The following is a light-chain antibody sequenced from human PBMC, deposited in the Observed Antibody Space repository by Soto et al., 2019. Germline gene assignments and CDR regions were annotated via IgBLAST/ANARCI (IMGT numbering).Light chain of an antibody. CDR1: QSVSSTY. CDR2: GAS. V-gene: IGKV3-20*01. CDR3: QQYGGSRWT. J-gene: IGKJ1*01. Sequence: EIVLTQSPGTLSLSPGERATLSCRASQSVSSTYLAWFQQKPGQAPRLLIYGASNRATGIPDRFSGSGSGTDFTLTTSRLEPEDFAVYYCQQYGGSRWTFGQGTRVDI.